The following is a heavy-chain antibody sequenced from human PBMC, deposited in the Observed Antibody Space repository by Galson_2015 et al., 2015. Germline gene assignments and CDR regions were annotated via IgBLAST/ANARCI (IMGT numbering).Heavy chain of an antibody. D-gene: IGHD1-26*01. CDR2: INHSGST. V-gene: IGHV4-34*01. CDR1: GGSFSGYY. CDR3: ARWETPDY. Sequence: SETLSLTCAVYGGSFSGYYWSWIRQPPGKGLEWIGEINHSGSTNYNPSLKSRVTISVDTSKNQFSLKLSSVTAADTAVYYCARWETPDYWGQGTLVTVSS. J-gene: IGHJ4*02.